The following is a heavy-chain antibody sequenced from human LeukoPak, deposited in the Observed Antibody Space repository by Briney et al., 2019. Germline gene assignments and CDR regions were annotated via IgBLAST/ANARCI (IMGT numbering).Heavy chain of an antibody. CDR2: IYSGGST. CDR3: AISSYDFWSGYPY. CDR1: GFTVSSNY. V-gene: IGHV3-66*01. Sequence: GGSLRLSCAASGFTVSSNYMSWVRQAPGKGLEWVSVIYSGGSTYYADSVKGRFAISRDNSKNTLYLQMNSLRAEDTAVYYCAISSYDFWSGYPYWGQGTLVTVSS. J-gene: IGHJ4*02. D-gene: IGHD3-3*01.